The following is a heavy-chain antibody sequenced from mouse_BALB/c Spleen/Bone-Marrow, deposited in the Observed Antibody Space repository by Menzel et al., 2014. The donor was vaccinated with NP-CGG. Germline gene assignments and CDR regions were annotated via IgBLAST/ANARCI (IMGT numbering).Heavy chain of an antibody. Sequence: VQLQQSGPELVKPGASVKLSCKASGYTFTDYYMKWVKQCHGKSLEWIGDINPNNGDTFYNQKFKGKATLTVDKSSSTAYMQLNSLTSEDSAVYYCARGNYRYDWFAYWCQGTLVTDSA. CDR2: INPNNGDT. V-gene: IGHV1-26*01. D-gene: IGHD2-14*01. CDR1: GYTFTDYY. CDR3: ARGNYRYDWFAY. J-gene: IGHJ3*01.